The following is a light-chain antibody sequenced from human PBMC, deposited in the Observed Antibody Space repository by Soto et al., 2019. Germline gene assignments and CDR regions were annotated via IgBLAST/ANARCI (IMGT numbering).Light chain of an antibody. CDR1: QSVSTY. V-gene: IGKV3-15*01. Sequence: EIVMTQSPATLSVSPGERATLSCRASQSVSTYLAWYQQNPGQAPRLLIYSASTRATGIPARFSGGGPGTEFTPTISSLQSEDFAVYICQQYNDWPPRWTFGQGAKVEIK. J-gene: IGKJ1*01. CDR2: SAS. CDR3: QQYNDWPPRWT.